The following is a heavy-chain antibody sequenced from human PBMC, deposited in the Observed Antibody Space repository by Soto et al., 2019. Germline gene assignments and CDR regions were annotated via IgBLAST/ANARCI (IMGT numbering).Heavy chain of an antibody. CDR3: ARGSTTNWYFDL. Sequence: QVQLVQSGAEVKKPGSSVTVSCRASGGTFSNYAISWLRQAPGQGLEWMGGIIPLFGTANYVQKFQGRVTITADKSTSTAYMELNSLRAEDTAVYYCARGSTTNWYFDLWGRGTLVTVSS. CDR1: GGTFSNYA. CDR2: IIPLFGTA. J-gene: IGHJ2*01. D-gene: IGHD1-1*01. V-gene: IGHV1-69*06.